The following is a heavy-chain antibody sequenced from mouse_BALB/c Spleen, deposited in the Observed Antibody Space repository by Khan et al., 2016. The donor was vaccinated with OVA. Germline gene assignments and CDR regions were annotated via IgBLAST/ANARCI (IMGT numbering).Heavy chain of an antibody. D-gene: IGHD2-1*01. J-gene: IGHJ3*01. CDR1: GYIFTSYW. CDR3: VRGSSYGNYFAY. Sequence: QVQLKQSGGDLVRPGASVKLSCKTSGYIFTSYWIHWVKQRSGQGLEWIARIYPGTGSTYYNEKFKGKATLTADNSSSTAYMQLSSLKSEDSAVYVCVRGSSYGNYFAYWGQGTLVTVSA. CDR2: IYPGTGST. V-gene: IGHV1-76*01.